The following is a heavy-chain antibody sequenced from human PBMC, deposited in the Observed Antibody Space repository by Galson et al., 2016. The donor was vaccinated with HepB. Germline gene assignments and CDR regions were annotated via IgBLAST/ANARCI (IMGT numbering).Heavy chain of an antibody. Sequence: QSGAEVKKPGESLKVSCKASGYTFANYEINWVRQAPGQGLEWMGWVNANSGSTDLQQNFQGRVIMTWDIPLTTAYLELISLQFDDTAVYYCARGPGRTYYDFWTTYSKGNPLALDSWGQGTLVTVSS. D-gene: IGHD3/OR15-3a*01. J-gene: IGHJ4*02. V-gene: IGHV1-8*01. CDR3: ARGPGRTYYDFWTTYSKGNPLALDS. CDR1: GYTFANYE. CDR2: VNANSGST.